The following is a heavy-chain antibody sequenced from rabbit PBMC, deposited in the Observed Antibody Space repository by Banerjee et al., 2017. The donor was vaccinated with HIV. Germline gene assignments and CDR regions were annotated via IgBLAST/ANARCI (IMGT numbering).Heavy chain of an antibody. Sequence: LVESGGGLVQPGASLTLTCTASGFSFNVNYDMCWVRQAPGKGLEWIACIYGGDMHSTAYASWAKGRFTISKTSSTTVTLQMTSLTAADTATYFCARDTGSSFSSYGMDLWGQGTLVTVS. J-gene: IGHJ3*01. CDR3: ARDTGSSFSSYGMDL. V-gene: IGHV1S40*01. CDR2: IYGGDMHST. CDR1: GFSFNVNYD. D-gene: IGHD8-1*01.